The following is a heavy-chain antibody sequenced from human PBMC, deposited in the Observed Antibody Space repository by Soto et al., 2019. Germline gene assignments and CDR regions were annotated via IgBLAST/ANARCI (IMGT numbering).Heavy chain of an antibody. J-gene: IGHJ4*02. CDR3: ARPRTTTTSNPYYYDSSGSSYFDY. Sequence: ASVKVSCTASGYTFTSYGISWVRQAPGQGLEWMGWISAYNGNTNYAQKLQGRVTMTTDTSTSTAYMELRSLRSDDTAVYYCARPRTTTTSNPYYYDSSGSSYFDYWGQGTLVTVSS. CDR1: GYTFTSYG. CDR2: ISAYNGNT. V-gene: IGHV1-18*01. D-gene: IGHD3-22*01.